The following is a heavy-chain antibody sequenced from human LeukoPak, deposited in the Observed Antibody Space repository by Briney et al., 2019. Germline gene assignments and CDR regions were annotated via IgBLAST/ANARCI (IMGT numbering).Heavy chain of an antibody. J-gene: IGHJ4*02. V-gene: IGHV3-48*03. Sequence: GGSLRLSCAASGFTFSNYEMNWVRQAPGKGLDWVAYISRGGRTVDYADSVKGRFTISRDNTKNSLYLQMDSLTADDTAVYFCACLRGPSDYWGQGTLVTVSS. CDR1: GFTFSNYE. CDR3: ACLRGPSDY. D-gene: IGHD4-17*01. CDR2: ISRGGRTV.